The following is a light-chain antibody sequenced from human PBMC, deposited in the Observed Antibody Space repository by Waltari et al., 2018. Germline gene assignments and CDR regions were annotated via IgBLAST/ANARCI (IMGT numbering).Light chain of an antibody. CDR1: KSISDY. V-gene: IGKV1-5*01. CDR3: QHYSGFSSRT. CDR2: DAS. Sequence: DIQMTQSPSTLSPSVGDTVTITCRASKSISDYFAWYQQKPGRAPKLLSYDASTLKNGVPSRFSGSVSGTEFTLTISSLQPDDFATYYCQHYSGFSSRTFGQGTKVDIK. J-gene: IGKJ1*01.